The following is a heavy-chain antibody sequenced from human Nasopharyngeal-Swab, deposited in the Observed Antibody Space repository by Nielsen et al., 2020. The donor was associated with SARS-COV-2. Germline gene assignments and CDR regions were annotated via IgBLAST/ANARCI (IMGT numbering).Heavy chain of an antibody. J-gene: IGHJ2*01. CDR2: IGSTGGST. D-gene: IGHD2-15*01. Sequence: GESLKISCAASGFTFSGYAISWVRQAPGKGLEWVSAIGSTGGSTYYADSVKGQFTISRDNSKNTLYLQMNSLRAEDTAVYYCAKDRGCSGGSCYVHWYFDLWGRGTLVTVSS. CDR3: AKDRGCSGGSCYVHWYFDL. V-gene: IGHV3-23*01. CDR1: GFTFSGYA.